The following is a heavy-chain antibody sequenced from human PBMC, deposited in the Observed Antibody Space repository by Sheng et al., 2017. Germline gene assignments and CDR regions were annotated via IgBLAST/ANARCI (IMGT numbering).Heavy chain of an antibody. CDR3: ARDLFSSGYYY. J-gene: IGHJ4*02. V-gene: IGHV4-30-4*01. CDR2: RLPWEH. CDR1: SGSISSGDYF. D-gene: IGHD3-22*01. Sequence: QLQESGPGLVKPAQTLSLTCIVSSGSISSGDYFWSWVRQAPREGPGVDWLHRLPWEHRLQPVPLKSRVTMSVDTSKNQFSLKLTSVTAADTAVYYCARDLFSSGYYYWGQGVRVTVSS.